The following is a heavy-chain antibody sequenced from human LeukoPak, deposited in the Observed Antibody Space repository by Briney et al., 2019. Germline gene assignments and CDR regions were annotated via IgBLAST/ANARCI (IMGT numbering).Heavy chain of an antibody. J-gene: IGHJ6*04. Sequence: SETLSLTCTVSGGSISSGDYYRSWIRQPPGKGLEWIGYIYYSGSTYYNPSLKSRVTISVDTSKNQFSLKLSSVTAADTAVYYCARDLTSGLDVWGKGTTVTVSS. CDR2: IYYSGST. D-gene: IGHD1-14*01. V-gene: IGHV4-30-4*01. CDR1: GGSISSGDYY. CDR3: ARDLTSGLDV.